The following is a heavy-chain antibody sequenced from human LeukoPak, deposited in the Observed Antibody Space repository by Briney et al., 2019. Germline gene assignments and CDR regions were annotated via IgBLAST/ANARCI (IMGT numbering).Heavy chain of an antibody. CDR2: IIPIFGTA. D-gene: IGHD3-10*01. Sequence: ASVKVSCKASGGTFSSYAISWVRQAPGQGLEWMGGIIPIFGTANYAQKFQGRVTITTDESTSTAYVELSSLRSEDTAVYYCARGGPKDSRGDWFDPWGQGTLVTVSS. CDR1: GGTFSSYA. J-gene: IGHJ5*02. V-gene: IGHV1-69*05. CDR3: ARGGPKDSRGDWFDP.